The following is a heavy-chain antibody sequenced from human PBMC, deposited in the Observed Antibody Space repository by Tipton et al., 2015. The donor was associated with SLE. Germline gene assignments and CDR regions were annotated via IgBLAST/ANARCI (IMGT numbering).Heavy chain of an antibody. CDR3: ARDLSRVSSGWYDAFDI. J-gene: IGHJ3*02. Sequence: SLRLSCAASGFTFSSNYMSWVRQAPGKGLEWVSVIYSGGSTYYADSVKGRFTISRDNSKNALYLQMNNLRAEDTAVYYCARDLSRVSSGWYDAFDIWGQGTMVTVSS. CDR1: GFTFSSNY. CDR2: IYSGGST. V-gene: IGHV3-66*01. D-gene: IGHD6-19*01.